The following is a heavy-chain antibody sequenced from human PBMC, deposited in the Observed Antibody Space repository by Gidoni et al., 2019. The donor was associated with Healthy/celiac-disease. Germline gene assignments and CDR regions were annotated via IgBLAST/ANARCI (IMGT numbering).Heavy chain of an antibody. D-gene: IGHD3-10*01. CDR3: ARQGGITMVRGVNLYWAAVDY. Sequence: EVQLVQSGAEVKKPGESLRISCKGSGYSFTSYWISWVRQMPGKGLEWMGRIDPSDSYTNYSPSFQGHVTISADKSISTAYLQWSSLKASDTAMYYCARQGGITMVRGVNLYWAAVDYWGQGTLVTVSS. V-gene: IGHV5-10-1*01. CDR2: IDPSDSYT. J-gene: IGHJ4*02. CDR1: GYSFTSYW.